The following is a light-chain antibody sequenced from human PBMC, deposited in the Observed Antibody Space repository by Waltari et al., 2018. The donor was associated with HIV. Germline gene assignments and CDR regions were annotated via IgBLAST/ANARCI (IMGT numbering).Light chain of an antibody. CDR2: GKN. CDR3: NSRDSSGNQWV. CDR1: SLRSYY. J-gene: IGLJ2*01. Sequence: SSELTQDPAVSVALGQTVRITCQGDSLRSYYASWYQQKPGQAPILVSYGKNNRSSGIPDRFSGSNSGNTASLAITGAQAEDEADYYCNSRDSSGNQWVFGGGTKLTVL. V-gene: IGLV3-19*01.